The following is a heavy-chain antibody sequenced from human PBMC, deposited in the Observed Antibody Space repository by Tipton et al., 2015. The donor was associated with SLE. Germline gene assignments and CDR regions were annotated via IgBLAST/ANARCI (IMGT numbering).Heavy chain of an antibody. CDR2: IFYSGST. D-gene: IGHD2-15*01. V-gene: IGHV4-38-2*02. CDR3: ARDEDIVVGSLDI. Sequence: LRLSCAVSGYSINSGYYWGWTRQPPGKGLEWIGSIFYSGSTYYNWSLKSRVTISLDTSRNQFSLKLIAVTAADTAVYYCARDEDIVVGSLDIWGQGTMVSVSS. J-gene: IGHJ3*02. CDR1: GYSINSGYY.